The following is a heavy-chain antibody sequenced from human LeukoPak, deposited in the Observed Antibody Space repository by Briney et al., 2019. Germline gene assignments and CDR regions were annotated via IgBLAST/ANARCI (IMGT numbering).Heavy chain of an antibody. CDR1: GGSISSGSYY. CDR2: IYTSGST. D-gene: IGHD3-10*01. Sequence: PSQTLSLTCTVSGGSISSGSYYWSWIRQPAGKGLEWIGRIYTSGSTNYNPSLKSRVTISVDTSKNQFSLKLSSVTAADTAVYYCAREGVLRGGYYMDVWGKGTTVTISS. V-gene: IGHV4-61*02. J-gene: IGHJ6*03. CDR3: AREGVLRGGYYMDV.